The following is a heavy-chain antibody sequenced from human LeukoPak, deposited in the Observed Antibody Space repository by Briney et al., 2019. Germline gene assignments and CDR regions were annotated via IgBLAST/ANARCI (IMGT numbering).Heavy chain of an antibody. CDR3: ASHIVVVTAIRYYAMDV. CDR2: ITTSSSYI. Sequence: GGSLRLSCAASGFSFGSYDMNWVRQAPGKGLEWVSSITTSSSYIYYADSVKGQFTVSRDNAKNSLYLQMNSLRAEDTAVYYCASHIVVVTAIRYYAMDVWGQGTTVTVSS. V-gene: IGHV3-21*01. D-gene: IGHD2-2*01. J-gene: IGHJ6*02. CDR1: GFSFGSYD.